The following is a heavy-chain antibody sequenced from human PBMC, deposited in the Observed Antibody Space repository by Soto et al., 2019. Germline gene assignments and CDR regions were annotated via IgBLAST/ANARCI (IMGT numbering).Heavy chain of an antibody. CDR1: GFTFSDYA. CDR2: IGGGGGYT. D-gene: IGHD3-22*01. J-gene: IGHJ4*02. CDR3: AKGDSGGFPRYFDY. Sequence: WGSLRLSCAASGFTFSDYAMSWVRQAPGKGLEWVSAIGGGGGYTYNADSVKGRFTISRDNSKNTVSLQLNSLKVEDTAVYFCAKGDSGGFPRYFDYRGQGTLVTVSS. V-gene: IGHV3-23*01.